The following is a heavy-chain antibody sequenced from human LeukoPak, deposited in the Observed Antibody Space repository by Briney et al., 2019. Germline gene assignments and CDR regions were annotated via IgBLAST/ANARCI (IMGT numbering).Heavy chain of an antibody. CDR3: AKDDAWLQYGD. J-gene: IGHJ4*02. Sequence: GGSLRLSCAASGFTFSSYAMGWVRQAPGKGLEWVSAISGSGGSTYYADSVKGRFTISRDNSKGTVSLQMNSLRPEDTAVYYCAKDDAWLQYGDWGRGTLVTVSS. D-gene: IGHD5-24*01. CDR1: GFTFSSYA. V-gene: IGHV3-23*01. CDR2: ISGSGGST.